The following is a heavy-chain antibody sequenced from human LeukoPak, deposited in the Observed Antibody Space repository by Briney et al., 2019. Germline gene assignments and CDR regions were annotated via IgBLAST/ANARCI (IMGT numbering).Heavy chain of an antibody. CDR2: INHSGST. V-gene: IGHV4-34*01. CDR1: GGSFSGYY. D-gene: IGHD3-16*01. Sequence: SETLSLTCAVYGGSFSGYYWSWIRQPPGKGLEWIGEINHSGSTNYNPSLKSRVTISVDTSKNQFSLKLSSVTAADTAVYYCARAGLRFIHPYYFDYGGQGTLVTVSS. J-gene: IGHJ4*02. CDR3: ARAGLRFIHPYYFDY.